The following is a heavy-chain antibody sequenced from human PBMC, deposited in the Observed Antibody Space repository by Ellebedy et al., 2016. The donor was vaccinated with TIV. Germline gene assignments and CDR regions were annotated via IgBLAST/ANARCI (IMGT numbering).Heavy chain of an antibody. J-gene: IGHJ4*02. CDR3: ARGLYYYDSSGYSPSSDY. V-gene: IGHV3-7*01. D-gene: IGHD3-22*01. CDR2: IKQDGTEK. CDR1: GFTFSSYW. Sequence: GESLKISXAASGFTFSSYWMSWVRQAPGKGLEWVANIKQDGTEKYYVDSVKGRFTISRDNAKNSLYLQMNSLRAEDTAVYYCARGLYYYDSSGYSPSSDYWGQGTLVTVSS.